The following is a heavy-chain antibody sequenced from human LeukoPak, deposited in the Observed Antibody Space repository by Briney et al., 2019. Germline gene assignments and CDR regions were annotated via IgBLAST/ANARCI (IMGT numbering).Heavy chain of an antibody. CDR3: ARDFGSPYYFDY. D-gene: IGHD3-10*01. CDR2: IIPIFGTA. V-gene: IGHV1-69*05. CDR1: GGTFSSYA. Sequence: SVEVSCKASGGTFSSYAISWVRQAPGQGLEWMGRIIPIFGTANYAQKFQGRVTITTDESTSTAYMELSSLRSEDTAVYYCARDFGSPYYFDYWGQGTLVTVSS. J-gene: IGHJ4*02.